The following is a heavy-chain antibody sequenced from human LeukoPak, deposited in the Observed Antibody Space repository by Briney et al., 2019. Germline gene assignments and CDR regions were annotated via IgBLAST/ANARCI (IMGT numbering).Heavy chain of an antibody. Sequence: GGSLRLSCAASGFTLSHNYMSWVRQAPGKGLEWVSLIYIVGSTYYADSVRGRFTISRDNSKNTLYLQMNSLRVEDTAVYYCARVVPAAIGLNWFDSGGQGTLVTVS. CDR3: ARVVPAAIGLNWFDS. CDR2: IYIVGST. CDR1: GFTLSHNY. V-gene: IGHV3-53*01. J-gene: IGHJ5*01. D-gene: IGHD2-2*02.